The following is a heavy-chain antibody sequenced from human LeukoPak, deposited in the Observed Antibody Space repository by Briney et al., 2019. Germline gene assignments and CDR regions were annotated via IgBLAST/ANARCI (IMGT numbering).Heavy chain of an antibody. J-gene: IGHJ4*02. D-gene: IGHD1-26*01. CDR3: ARTVGSYFDN. CDR2: IIPSDNRK. V-gene: IGHV1-46*01. Sequence: ASVTVSCKASGYTFTSNCIHWVRQAPGQGLEWMGMIIPSDNRKIYTERFQGRVNMTRDTSTSTVYMELSSLRSEDTAVYYCARTVGSYFDNWGQGTPVTVSS. CDR1: GYTFTSNC.